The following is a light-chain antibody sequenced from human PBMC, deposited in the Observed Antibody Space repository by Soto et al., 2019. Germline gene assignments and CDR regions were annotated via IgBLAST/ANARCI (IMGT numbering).Light chain of an antibody. J-gene: IGLJ1*01. CDR2: DVT. V-gene: IGLV2-14*03. CDR1: SSDVGGYNY. Sequence: QSVLTQPASVSGSPGQSITISCTGTSSDVGGYNYVSWYQQHPGRAPKLIIYDVTNRPSGISNRFSGSKSGNTASLTISGLQTEEEADYYCISFTSRHIYVFGTGTKVTV. CDR3: ISFTSRHIYV.